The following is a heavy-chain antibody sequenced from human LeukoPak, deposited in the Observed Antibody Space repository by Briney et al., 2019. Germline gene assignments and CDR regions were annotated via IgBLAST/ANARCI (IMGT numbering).Heavy chain of an antibody. Sequence: LETLSLTCAVSGVSVSSNNWWTWVRQPPGKGLEWIGEIHYSGDIKYTPSLKTRVSLSMDTSRNRLSLNLNSVTVADTAVYYCATRDETRTRMFPPDSWGQGTRVTVSS. CDR3: ATRDETRTRMFPPDS. V-gene: IGHV4-4*02. D-gene: IGHD1-1*01. CDR2: IHYSGDI. CDR1: GVSVSSNNW. J-gene: IGHJ4*02.